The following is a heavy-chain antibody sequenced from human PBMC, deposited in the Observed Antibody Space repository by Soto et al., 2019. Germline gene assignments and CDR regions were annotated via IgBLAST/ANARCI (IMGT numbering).Heavy chain of an antibody. CDR2: IIPVFGTS. J-gene: IGHJ5*02. CDR3: ARDVATGMTNGHWFDP. CDR1: GSLFSSFT. V-gene: IGHV1-69*06. Sequence: GASVKVSCKASGSLFSSFTITWVRQAPGQGLEWMGRIIPVFGTSKYAQKFQGRVTMTADKSTSTAYMELSSLRSEDTAVYYCARDVATGMTNGHWFDPWGQGTLVTVSS. D-gene: IGHD4-17*01.